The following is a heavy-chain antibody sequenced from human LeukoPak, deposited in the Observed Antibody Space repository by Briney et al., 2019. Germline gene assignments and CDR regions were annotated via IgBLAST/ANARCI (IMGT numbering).Heavy chain of an antibody. J-gene: IGHJ5*02. CDR1: GGTFSSYA. V-gene: IGHV1-69*13. CDR3: ARTFYYDIRGDNWFDP. Sequence: ASVKVSCKASGGTFSSYAISWVRQAPGQGLEWMGGIIPIFGTANYAQKFQGRVTITADESTSTAYMELSSLRSEDTAVYYCARTFYYDIRGDNWFDPWGQGTLVTVSP. CDR2: IIPIFGTA. D-gene: IGHD3-22*01.